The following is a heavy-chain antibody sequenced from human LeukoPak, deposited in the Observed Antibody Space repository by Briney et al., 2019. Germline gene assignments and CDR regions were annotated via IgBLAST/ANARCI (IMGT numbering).Heavy chain of an antibody. J-gene: IGHJ3*02. Sequence: GGSLRLSCAASGFTFSSYSMNWVRQAPGKGLEYVSSIRGDGVTTYYANSLKGRFTISRDNSKNTLYLQMGSVRAEDMAVYYCAREIYSRIDDAFDIWGQGTMVTVSS. CDR2: IRGDGVTT. V-gene: IGHV3-64*01. CDR1: GFTFSSYS. D-gene: IGHD5-18*01. CDR3: AREIYSRIDDAFDI.